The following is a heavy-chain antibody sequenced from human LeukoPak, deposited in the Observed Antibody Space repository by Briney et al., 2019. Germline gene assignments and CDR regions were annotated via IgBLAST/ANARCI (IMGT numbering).Heavy chain of an antibody. CDR2: MYYSGST. V-gene: IGHV4-30-4*01. CDR3: ARPYYYDSRIDP. D-gene: IGHD3-22*01. CDR1: GGSISSGDYY. J-gene: IGHJ5*02. Sequence: SETLPLTCTVSGGSISSGDYYWSWIRQPPGKGLEWIAYMYYSGSTYYNPSLKSRVTMSADTSKNQFSLKLSSVTAADTAVYYCARPYYYDSRIDPWGQGTLVTVSS.